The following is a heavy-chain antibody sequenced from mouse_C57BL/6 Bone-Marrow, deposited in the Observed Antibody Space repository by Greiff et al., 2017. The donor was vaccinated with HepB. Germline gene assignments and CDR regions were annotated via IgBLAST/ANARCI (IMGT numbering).Heavy chain of an antibody. V-gene: IGHV5-4*01. CDR3: ARDGIPLYYYGSSYPHWYFGV. CDR1: GFTFSSYA. D-gene: IGHD1-1*01. CDR2: ISDGGSYT. Sequence: EVKLVESGGGLVKPGGSLKLSCAASGFTFSSYAMSWVRQTPEKRLEWVATISDGGSYTYYPDNVKGRFTISRDNAMNNLYLQMSHLKSEDTAMYSCARDGIPLYYYGSSYPHWYFGVWGTGTTVTVSS. J-gene: IGHJ1*03.